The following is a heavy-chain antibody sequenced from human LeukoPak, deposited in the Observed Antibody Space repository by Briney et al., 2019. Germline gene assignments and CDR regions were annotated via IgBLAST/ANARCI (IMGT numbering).Heavy chain of an antibody. CDR3: ARGGVYSNLNYFDY. J-gene: IGHJ4*02. V-gene: IGHV3-72*01. D-gene: IGHD4-11*01. CDR1: GFSFSDHH. Sequence: PGGSLRLSCAASGFSFSDHHMDWVRQAPGEGLKWVGRTRNKANSYKTDYAASVRGRLAISRDDSKNSLYLQMNSLKTEDTAVYYCARGGVYSNLNYFDYWGQGTLVTVSS. CDR2: TRNKANSYKT.